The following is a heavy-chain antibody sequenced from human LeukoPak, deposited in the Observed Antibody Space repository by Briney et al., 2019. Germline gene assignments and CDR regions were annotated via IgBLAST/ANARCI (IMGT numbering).Heavy chain of an antibody. D-gene: IGHD4-11*01. Sequence: ASVKVSCKASGYTFTGYYMHWVRQAPGQGLEWMGWINPNSGGTNYAQKFQGRVTMTRDTSISTAYMELSRLRSDDTAVYYCARRHDYSNHGPVWFDPWGQGTLVTVSS. V-gene: IGHV1-2*02. J-gene: IGHJ5*02. CDR3: ARRHDYSNHGPVWFDP. CDR1: GYTFTGYY. CDR2: INPNSGGT.